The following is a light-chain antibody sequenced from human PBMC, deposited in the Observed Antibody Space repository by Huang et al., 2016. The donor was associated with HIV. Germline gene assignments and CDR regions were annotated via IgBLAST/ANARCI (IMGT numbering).Light chain of an antibody. J-gene: IGKJ5*01. CDR3: QQYHSSPVT. Sequence: IVLTQSPGTLSVSPGERATLSCRASQSISRSYLVWYQQKPGKAPRLLIYGASSRATGIPDRFSGSGSGRDFTLTISRLEPEDFAVYFCQQYHSSPVTFGQGTRLEMK. V-gene: IGKV3-20*01. CDR1: QSISRSY. CDR2: GAS.